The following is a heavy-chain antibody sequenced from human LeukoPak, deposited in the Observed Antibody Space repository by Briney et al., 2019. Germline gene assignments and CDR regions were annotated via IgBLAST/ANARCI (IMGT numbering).Heavy chain of an antibody. CDR2: INHSGST. J-gene: IGHJ3*01. Sequence: PSETLCLSCAVYGESFSGYYWSWIRQPPGKGLEWIGEINHSGSTNYNPSLKSRVTISVDTSKNQFSLKLSSVTAADTAVYYCARGLWFGELRTWGQGTMVTVSS. V-gene: IGHV4-34*01. CDR1: GESFSGYY. CDR3: ARGLWFGELRT. D-gene: IGHD3-10*01.